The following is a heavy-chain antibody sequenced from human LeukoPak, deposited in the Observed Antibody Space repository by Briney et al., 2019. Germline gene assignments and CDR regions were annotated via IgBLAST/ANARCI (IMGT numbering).Heavy chain of an antibody. CDR1: GFTFSSYW. CDR2: INSDGSST. D-gene: IGHD6-19*01. Sequence: GGSLRLSCAASGFTFSSYWMHWVRQAPGKGLVWVSRINSDGSSTSYADSVKGRFTISRDNAKNTLYLQMNSLRAEDTAVYYCRLAVAGTGVDYWGQGTLVTVSS. V-gene: IGHV3-74*01. CDR3: RLAVAGTGVDY. J-gene: IGHJ4*02.